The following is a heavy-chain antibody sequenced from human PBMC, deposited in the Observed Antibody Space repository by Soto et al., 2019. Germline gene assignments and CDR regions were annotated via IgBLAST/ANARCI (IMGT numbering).Heavy chain of an antibody. CDR1: AFSLSTGGVG. V-gene: IGHV2-5*02. Sequence: QITLKESGPTLVQPTQTRTLTCTFSAFSLSTGGVGVGWIRQPPGKALVWLAPIYWDDVKCYSPSLTSRLTITKDNSKNQVVLTMTHMDPVDTATYYCIQSRCGGDCLQSYASYYYYGMDVWGQGTTVTVSS. D-gene: IGHD2-21*02. J-gene: IGHJ6*02. CDR2: IYWDDVK. CDR3: IQSRCGGDCLQSYASYYYYGMDV.